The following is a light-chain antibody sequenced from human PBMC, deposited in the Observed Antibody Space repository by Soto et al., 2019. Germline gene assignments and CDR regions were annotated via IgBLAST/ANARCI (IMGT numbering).Light chain of an antibody. Sequence: QSVLPQTPSVSGAPGQRVTISCTGSSSNIGAGYDVHWYQQLPGTAPKLLIYINTNRPSGVPDRFSGSKSGTSASLAITGLQAEDEADYYCQSYDNSLSGSLFGTGTKVTVL. CDR2: INT. V-gene: IGLV1-40*01. CDR1: SSNIGAGYD. CDR3: QSYDNSLSGSL. J-gene: IGLJ1*01.